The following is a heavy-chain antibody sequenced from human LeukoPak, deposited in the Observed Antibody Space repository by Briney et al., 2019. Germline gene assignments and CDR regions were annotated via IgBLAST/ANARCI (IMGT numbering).Heavy chain of an antibody. CDR3: AKARGYSYGHNPFDY. J-gene: IGHJ4*02. CDR1: GFTFDDYA. CDR2: ISWNSGSI. Sequence: GGPLRLSCAASGFTFDDYAMHWVRQAPGKGLEWVSGISWNSGSIGYADSVKGRFTISRDNAKNSLYLQMNSLRAEDTALYYCAKARGYSYGHNPFDYWGQGTLVTVSS. D-gene: IGHD5-18*01. V-gene: IGHV3-9*01.